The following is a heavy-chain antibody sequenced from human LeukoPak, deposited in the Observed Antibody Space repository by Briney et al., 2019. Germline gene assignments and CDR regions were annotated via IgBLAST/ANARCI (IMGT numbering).Heavy chain of an antibody. CDR2: IFYSGST. D-gene: IGHD3-9*01. Sequence: PSETLSLTCTVSGGSINSYYWSWIRQPPGKGLEWIGYIFYSGSTYYNPSLKSRLTISVDTSKNQFSLKLSSVTAADTAVYYCARGYYDVLTNYPKNFDQWGQGTLITVSS. V-gene: IGHV4-59*08. CDR1: GGSINSYY. J-gene: IGHJ4*02. CDR3: ARGYYDVLTNYPKNFDQ.